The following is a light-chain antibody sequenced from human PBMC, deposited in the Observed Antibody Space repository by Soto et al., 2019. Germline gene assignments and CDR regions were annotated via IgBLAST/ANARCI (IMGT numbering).Light chain of an antibody. CDR2: EVN. CDR3: CSFTSSNTHV. Sequence: QSALAQRAPVSGSPGQSITISCTGASSDFGNYNLVSWYQQHPGKVPKLILFEVNKRPSGVSGRFSGSKSGNTASLTISGLQAEDEADYYCCSFTSSNTHVFGTGTKVTVL. J-gene: IGLJ1*01. CDR1: SSDFGNYNL. V-gene: IGLV2-23*02.